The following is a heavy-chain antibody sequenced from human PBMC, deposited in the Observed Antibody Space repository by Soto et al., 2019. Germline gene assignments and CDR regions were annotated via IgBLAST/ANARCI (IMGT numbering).Heavy chain of an antibody. Sequence: GGSLRLSCAASGFTFSSYDMHWVRQATGKGLEWVSAIGTAGDTYYPGSVKGRFTISRENAKNSLYLQMNSLRAEDTAVYYCARDLKYYGGNSWVGYSYFDLWGRGTLVTVSS. D-gene: IGHD3-3*01. V-gene: IGHV3-13*01. CDR2: IGTAGDT. CDR1: GFTFSSYD. J-gene: IGHJ2*01. CDR3: ARDLKYYGGNSWVGYSYFDL.